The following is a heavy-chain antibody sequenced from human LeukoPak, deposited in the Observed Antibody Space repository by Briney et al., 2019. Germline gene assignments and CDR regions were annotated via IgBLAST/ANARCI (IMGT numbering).Heavy chain of an antibody. CDR1: GFTFDDYA. J-gene: IGHJ4*02. D-gene: IGHD2-15*01. CDR2: ISWDGGST. Sequence: PGGSLRLSCAASGFTFDDYAMHWVRQAPGKGLEWVSLISWDGGSTYYADSVKGRFTISRDNSKNSLYLQMNSLRAEDTAFYYSAKEGYCSGGSCYSSPGIDYWGQGTLVTVSS. V-gene: IGHV3-43D*03. CDR3: AKEGYCSGGSCYSSPGIDY.